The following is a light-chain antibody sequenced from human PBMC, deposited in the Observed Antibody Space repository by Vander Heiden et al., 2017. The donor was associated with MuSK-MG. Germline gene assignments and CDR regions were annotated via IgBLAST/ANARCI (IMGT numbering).Light chain of an antibody. CDR1: RSVDNA. J-gene: IGKJ4*01. Sequence: DIVLLQSPATLSLSPGEEATLSCRASRSVDNALAWYQQKPGQAPRLLIFDTSTRATDIPARFRGSGSGTDFTLSISSLEPEDFGVYYCHRRSTWGLSFGGGTRVEIK. CDR3: HRRSTWGLS. CDR2: DTS. V-gene: IGKV3-11*01.